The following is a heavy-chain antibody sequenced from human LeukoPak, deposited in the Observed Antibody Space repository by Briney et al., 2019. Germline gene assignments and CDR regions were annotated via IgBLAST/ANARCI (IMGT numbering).Heavy chain of an antibody. CDR1: GFTFSTYG. Sequence: PGGSLRLSCAASGFTFSTYGMHWVRQAPGKGLEWVAVISYDGTNKYYADSVKGRFTISRDNSKNTLYLQMNSLRAEDTAVYYCAKQWYDSSGYPHEAFDIWGQGTMVTVSS. J-gene: IGHJ3*02. V-gene: IGHV3-30*18. D-gene: IGHD3-22*01. CDR2: ISYDGTNK. CDR3: AKQWYDSSGYPHEAFDI.